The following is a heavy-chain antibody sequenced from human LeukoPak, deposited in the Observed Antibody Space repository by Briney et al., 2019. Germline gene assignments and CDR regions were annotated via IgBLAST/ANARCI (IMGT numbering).Heavy chain of an antibody. CDR3: AREEYYYGSGSYFGWFDP. V-gene: IGHV4-34*01. Sequence: PSETLSLTCAVHGGSFSGYYWSWIRQPPGKGLEWIGEINHSGSTNYNPSLKRRVAISVDTSKNQFSLKLSSVTAADTAVYYCAREEYYYGSGSYFGWFDPWGQGTLFTVSS. J-gene: IGHJ5*02. D-gene: IGHD3-10*01. CDR2: INHSGST. CDR1: GGSFSGYY.